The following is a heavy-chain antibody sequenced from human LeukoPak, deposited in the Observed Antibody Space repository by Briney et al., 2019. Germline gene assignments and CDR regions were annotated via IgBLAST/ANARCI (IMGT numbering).Heavy chain of an antibody. V-gene: IGHV4-59*01. CDR2: IYSSGST. J-gene: IGHJ5*02. Sequence: SETLSLTCTVSGCSISSYYWNWVRQPPGKGLEWIGNIYSSGSTDYNPSLKSRVTISLDTSKFQFSLRLNSVTAADTAVYYCARADPNASGYFYRFNWFDPWGQGTLVTVSS. CDR3: ARADPNASGYFYRFNWFDP. CDR1: GCSISSYY. D-gene: IGHD3-10*01.